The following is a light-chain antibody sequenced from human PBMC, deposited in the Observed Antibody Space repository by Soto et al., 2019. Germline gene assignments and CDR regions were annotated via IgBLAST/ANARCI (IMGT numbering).Light chain of an antibody. CDR1: QTVLNSSNNKTY. V-gene: IGKV4-1*01. Sequence: DIVMTQSPDSLAVSLGERATLDCKSSQTVLNSSNNKTYLAWYRQRPGQPPTLLINWASTRQSGVPARFRGSGSETDFTLTISSLQAEDVAVYYCQQYHSDPITFGQGTRLEIK. CDR2: WAS. J-gene: IGKJ5*01. CDR3: QQYHSDPIT.